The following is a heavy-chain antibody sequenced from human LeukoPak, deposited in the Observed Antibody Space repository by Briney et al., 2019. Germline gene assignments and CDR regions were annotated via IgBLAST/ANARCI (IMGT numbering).Heavy chain of an antibody. Sequence: AGGSLRLSCGASGFTFTTYAMTWVRQAPGKGLEWVSSITGSGGSTYYGDSVKGRFTISRDNAKNSLYLQMNSLRAEDTAVYYCARGLWFGELLDYWGQGTLVTVSS. CDR3: ARGLWFGELLDY. V-gene: IGHV3-23*01. D-gene: IGHD3-10*01. J-gene: IGHJ4*02. CDR2: ITGSGGST. CDR1: GFTFTTYA.